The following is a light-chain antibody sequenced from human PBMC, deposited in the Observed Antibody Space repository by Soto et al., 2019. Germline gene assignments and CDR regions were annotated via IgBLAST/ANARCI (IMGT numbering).Light chain of an antibody. CDR3: SSYTSSSTQV. V-gene: IGLV2-14*01. CDR1: SSDVGGYNY. CDR2: EVN. Sequence: QSALTQPASVSGSPGQSITISCTGTSSDVGGYNYVSWYQHHPGKAPKLMIYEVNNRPSGVSDRFSGSKSGNTASLTISGLQDEDEADYYCSSYTSSSTQVFGGGTQLTVL. J-gene: IGLJ3*02.